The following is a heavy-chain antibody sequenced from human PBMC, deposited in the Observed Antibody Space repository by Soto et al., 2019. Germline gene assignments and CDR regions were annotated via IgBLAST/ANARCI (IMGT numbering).Heavy chain of an antibody. J-gene: IGHJ4*02. D-gene: IGHD1-26*01. CDR2: ISASSSYT. Sequence: PGWSLRLSCAASGFTLSDYYMNWMRQAPGKGPEWVSYISASSSYTNYADSVQGRFTISRDNAKNSVYLQMNSLRAEDTAVYYCAFSPRPGGTGFDYWGQGPPVTVFS. CDR1: GFTLSDYY. V-gene: IGHV3-11*06. CDR3: AFSPRPGGTGFDY.